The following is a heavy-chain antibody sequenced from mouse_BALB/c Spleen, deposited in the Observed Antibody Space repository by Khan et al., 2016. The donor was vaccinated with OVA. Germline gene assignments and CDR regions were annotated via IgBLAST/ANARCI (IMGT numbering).Heavy chain of an antibody. CDR3: ASPYYADY. CDR1: GYTFRSYW. J-gene: IGHJ2*01. D-gene: IGHD2-10*01. V-gene: IGHV1-9*01. Sequence: QVQLKQSGAELMKPGASVKISCKATGYTFRSYWMEWVKQRPGHGLEWIGEILPGTGRTNYNEKFKGKATFTADTSSNTAYMQLSSLTSEDSAVYYCASPYYADYWGQGTTLTVSS. CDR2: ILPGTGRT.